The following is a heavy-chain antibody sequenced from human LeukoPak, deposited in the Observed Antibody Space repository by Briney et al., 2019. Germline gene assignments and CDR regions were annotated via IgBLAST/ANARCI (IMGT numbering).Heavy chain of an antibody. D-gene: IGHD3-10*01. Sequence: PGGSLRLSCAASGFTFSSYGMHWVRQAPGKGLERVAVISYDGSNKYYADSVKGRFTISRDNSKNTLYLQMNSLRAEDTAVYYCAKDKRWRFGELFEGPFDYWGQGTLVTVSS. CDR1: GFTFSSYG. CDR2: ISYDGSNK. CDR3: AKDKRWRFGELFEGPFDY. V-gene: IGHV3-30*18. J-gene: IGHJ4*02.